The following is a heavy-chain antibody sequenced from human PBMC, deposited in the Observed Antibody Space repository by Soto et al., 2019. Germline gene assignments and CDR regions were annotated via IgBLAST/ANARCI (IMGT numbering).Heavy chain of an antibody. Sequence: SVKVSCKASGGTFSSYAISWVRQAPGQGLEWMGGIIPIFGTANYAQKFQGRVTITADESTSTAYMELSSLRSEDTAGYYCARGGAQRYFYCCGFYRGYYYYYYQGMDGLGQGTTVTVSS. CDR2: IIPIFGTA. CDR3: ARGGAQRYFYCCGFYRGYYYYYYQGMDG. D-gene: IGHD2-15*01. J-gene: IGHJ6*02. CDR1: GGTFSSYA. V-gene: IGHV1-69*13.